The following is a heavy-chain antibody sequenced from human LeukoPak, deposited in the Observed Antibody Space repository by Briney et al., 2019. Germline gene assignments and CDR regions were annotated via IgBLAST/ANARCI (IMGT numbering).Heavy chain of an antibody. V-gene: IGHV4-61*08. CDR2: IYYSGST. Sequence: SQTLSLTCTVSGGSISGGGYYWSWIRQPPGKGLEWIGYIYYSGSTNYNPSLKSRLTISVDASKNQFSLKQSSVTATDTAVYYCASLTTVTQGYFDSWGQGTLVTVSS. D-gene: IGHD4-17*01. CDR1: GGSISGGGYY. CDR3: ASLTTVTQGYFDS. J-gene: IGHJ4*02.